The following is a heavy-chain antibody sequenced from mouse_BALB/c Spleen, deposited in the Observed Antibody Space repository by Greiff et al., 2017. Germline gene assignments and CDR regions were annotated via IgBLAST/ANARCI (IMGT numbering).Heavy chain of an antibody. CDR2: ISNGGGST. D-gene: IGHD2-14*01. CDR3: ARRDDVGDFDY. J-gene: IGHJ2*01. CDR1: GFTFSSYT. Sequence: EVMLVESGGGLVQPGGSLKLSCAASGFTFSSYTMSWVRQTPEKRLEWVAYISNGGGSTYYPDTVKGRFTISRDNAKNTLYLQMSSLKSEDTAMYYCARRDDVGDFDYWGQGTTLTVSS. V-gene: IGHV5-12-2*01.